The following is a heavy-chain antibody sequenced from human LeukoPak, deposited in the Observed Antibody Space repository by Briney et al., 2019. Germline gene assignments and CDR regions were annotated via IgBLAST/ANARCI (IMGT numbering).Heavy chain of an antibody. Sequence: ASVKVSCKASGYTFTNYYMHWVRQAPGQGLEWMGIINPSGGSTSYAQKFQGRVTMTRDMSTSTAYMELSRLRSDDTAVYYCASMSVGEQWGFDYWGQGTLVTVSS. CDR1: GYTFTNYY. CDR2: INPSGGST. J-gene: IGHJ4*02. V-gene: IGHV1-46*01. D-gene: IGHD6-19*01. CDR3: ASMSVGEQWGFDY.